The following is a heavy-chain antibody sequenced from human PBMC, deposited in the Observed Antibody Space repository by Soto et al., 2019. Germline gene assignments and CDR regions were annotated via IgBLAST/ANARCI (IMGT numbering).Heavy chain of an antibody. CDR2: ISYDGSNK. CDR1: GFTFSSYG. D-gene: IGHD3-22*01. Sequence: GGSLRLSCAASGFTFSSYGMHWVRQAPGKGLEWVAVISYDGSNKYYADSVKGRFTISRDNSKNTLYLQMNSLRAEDTAVYYCAKDGSAYYYDSSGYYLPSRYYYYGMDVWGQGTKVTVSS. J-gene: IGHJ6*02. V-gene: IGHV3-30*18. CDR3: AKDGSAYYYDSSGYYLPSRYYYYGMDV.